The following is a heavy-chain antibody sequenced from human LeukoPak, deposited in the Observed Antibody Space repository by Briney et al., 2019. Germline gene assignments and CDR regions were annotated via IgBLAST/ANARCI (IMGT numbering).Heavy chain of an antibody. CDR2: IWYDGSNK. CDR3: AKDFNTYYYDSSLDY. Sequence: GGSLRLSCAASGFTLSSYGMHWVRQAPGKGLEWVAVIWYDGSNKYYADSGKGRFTISRDNSKNTLYLQMNSLRAEDTAVYYCAKDFNTYYYDSSLDYWGQGALVTVSS. V-gene: IGHV3-33*06. J-gene: IGHJ4*02. CDR1: GFTLSSYG. D-gene: IGHD3-22*01.